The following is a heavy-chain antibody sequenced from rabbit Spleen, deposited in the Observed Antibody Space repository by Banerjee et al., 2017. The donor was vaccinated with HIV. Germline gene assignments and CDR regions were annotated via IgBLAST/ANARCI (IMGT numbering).Heavy chain of an antibody. D-gene: IGHD2-1*01. CDR2: IYTYYGST. CDR1: GFSFSNKAV. CDR3: ARYSDNTIYSL. J-gene: IGHJ4*01. Sequence: QEQLVEYGGDLVQPEGSLTLTCKASGFSFSNKAVMCWVRQAPGKGLEWIGCIYTYYGSTYYASWAKGRFTISKTSSTTVTLQVTSLTAADTATYFCARYSDNTIYSLWGPGTLVTVS. V-gene: IGHV1S45*01.